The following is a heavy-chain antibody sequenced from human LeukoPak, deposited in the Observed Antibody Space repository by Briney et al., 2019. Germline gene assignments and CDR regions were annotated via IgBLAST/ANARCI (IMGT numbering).Heavy chain of an antibody. J-gene: IGHJ4*02. CDR3: ARDGRYYDSSGYSPDFDY. CDR1: GFTFDDYG. Sequence: GGSLRLSCAASGFTFDDYGMSWVRQAPGKGLEWVSGINWNGGSTGYADSVKGRFTISRDNAKNSLYLQMNSLRAEDMALYYCARDGRYYDSSGYSPDFDYWGQGTLVTVSS. CDR2: INWNGGST. V-gene: IGHV3-20*04. D-gene: IGHD3-22*01.